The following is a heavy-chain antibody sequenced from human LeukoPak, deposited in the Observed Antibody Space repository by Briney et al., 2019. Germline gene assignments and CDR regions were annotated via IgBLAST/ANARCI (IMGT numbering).Heavy chain of an antibody. J-gene: IGHJ4*02. CDR2: INHSGST. CDR1: GGSFSGYY. Sequence: SETLSLTCAVYGGSFSGYYWSWIRQPPGKGLEWIGEINHSGSTNYNPSLKSRVTISVDTSKNQFSLKLSSVTAADTAVYYCASEYYDYVWGSYRRGVYWGQGTLVTVSS. V-gene: IGHV4-34*01. CDR3: ASEYYDYVWGSYRRGVY. D-gene: IGHD3-16*02.